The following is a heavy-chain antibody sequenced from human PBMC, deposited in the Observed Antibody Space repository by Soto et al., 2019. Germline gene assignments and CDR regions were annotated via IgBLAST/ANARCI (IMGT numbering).Heavy chain of an antibody. CDR2: ISWDGGST. D-gene: IGHD6-13*01. CDR1: GFTFDDYA. Sequence: GGSLRLSCAASGFTFDDYAMHWVRQAPGKGLEWVSLISWDGGSTYYADSVKGRFTISRDNSKNSLYLQMNSLRAEDTALYYCAKDLNSSSWDRSGSYYYYYGMDVWGQGTTVTVSS. V-gene: IGHV3-43D*03. J-gene: IGHJ6*02. CDR3: AKDLNSSSWDRSGSYYYYYGMDV.